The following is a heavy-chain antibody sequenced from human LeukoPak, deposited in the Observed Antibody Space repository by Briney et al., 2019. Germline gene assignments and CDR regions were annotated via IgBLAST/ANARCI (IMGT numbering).Heavy chain of an antibody. Sequence: GGSLRLSCAASGFTVSSNYMSWVRQAPGKGLDWLSVIYSGGSTYYADSVKGRFTISRANSKNTLYLQMNSLRAEDTAVYYCARAQETTSDFDAFDIWGQGTMVTVSS. CDR1: GFTVSSNY. CDR3: ARAQETTSDFDAFDI. V-gene: IGHV3-66*01. D-gene: IGHD1-7*01. CDR2: IYSGGST. J-gene: IGHJ3*02.